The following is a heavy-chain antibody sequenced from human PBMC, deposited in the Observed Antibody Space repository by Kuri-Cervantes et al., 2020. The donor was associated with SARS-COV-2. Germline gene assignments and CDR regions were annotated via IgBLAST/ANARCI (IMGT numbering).Heavy chain of an antibody. CDR2: IYYSGST. D-gene: IGHD1-20*01. Sequence: ESLKISCTVSGGSISSYYWSWIRQPPGKGLEWIGYIYYSGSTYYNPSLKSRVTISVDTSKNQFSLKLSSVTAADTAVYYCASRSASLTELYYFDYWGQGTLVTVSS. CDR3: ASRSASLTELYYFDY. J-gene: IGHJ4*02. CDR1: GGSISSYY. V-gene: IGHV4-59*08.